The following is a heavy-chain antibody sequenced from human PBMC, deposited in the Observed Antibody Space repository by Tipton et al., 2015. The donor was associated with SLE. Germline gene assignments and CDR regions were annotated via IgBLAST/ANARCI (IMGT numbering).Heavy chain of an antibody. V-gene: IGHV4-59*01. CDR1: GGSFSGYY. J-gene: IGHJ4*02. CDR3: ARGYSSGWDLDY. Sequence: TLSLTCAVYGGSFSGYYWSWIRQSPGKGLEWIGYIYYSGSTNYNPSLKSRVTISVDTSKNQFSLKLSSVTAADTAVYYCARGYSSGWDLDYWGQGTLVTVSS. D-gene: IGHD6-19*01. CDR2: IYYSGST.